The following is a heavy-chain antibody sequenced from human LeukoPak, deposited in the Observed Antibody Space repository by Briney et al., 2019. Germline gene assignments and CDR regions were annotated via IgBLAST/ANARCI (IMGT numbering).Heavy chain of an antibody. D-gene: IGHD3-22*01. CDR1: GFTFSSYA. CDR2: ISGSGGDT. CDR3: AKYDSFDHYYDSSGRFDC. J-gene: IGHJ4*02. V-gene: IGHV3-23*01. Sequence: HPGGSLRLSCAASGFTFSSYAMSWVRQAPGKGLEWVSAISGSGGDTYHADSVKGRFAISRDNSKNTLFLQMNSLRAEDTAVYYCAKYDSFDHYYDSSGRFDCWGQGTLVPSPQ.